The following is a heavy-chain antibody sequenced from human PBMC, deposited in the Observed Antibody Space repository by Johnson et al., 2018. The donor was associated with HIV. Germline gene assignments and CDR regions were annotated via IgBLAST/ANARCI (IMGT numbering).Heavy chain of an antibody. V-gene: IGHV3-7*02. CDR2: IKDDGSEK. CDR1: GFTFSSYW. CDR3: ARANWPGSAFDI. D-gene: IGHD1-1*01. J-gene: IGHJ3*02. Sequence: EVQLVESGGGLVPPGGSLRLSCAASGFTFSSYWMAWVRQAPGKGLEWVAHIKDDGSEKYYVDSVKGRITVSRDNAKNSLYLQMNSLRAGDTAMYYCARANWPGSAFDIWGQGTMVIVSS.